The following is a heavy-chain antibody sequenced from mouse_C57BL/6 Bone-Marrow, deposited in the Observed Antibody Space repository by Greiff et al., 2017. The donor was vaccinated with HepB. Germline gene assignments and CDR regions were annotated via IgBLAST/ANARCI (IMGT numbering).Heavy chain of an antibody. Sequence: VKLQQPGAELVRPGSSVKLSCKASGYTFTSYWMHWVKQRPIQGLEWIGNIDPSDSETHYNQKFKDKATLTVDKSSSTAYMQLSSRTSEDSAVYYCARGGYGSPYYYAMDYWGQGTSVTVSS. D-gene: IGHD1-1*01. V-gene: IGHV1-52*01. CDR2: IDPSDSET. CDR3: ARGGYGSPYYYAMDY. J-gene: IGHJ4*01. CDR1: GYTFTSYW.